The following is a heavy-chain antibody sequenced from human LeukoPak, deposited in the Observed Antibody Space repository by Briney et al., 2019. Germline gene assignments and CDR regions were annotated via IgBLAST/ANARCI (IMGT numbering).Heavy chain of an antibody. V-gene: IGHV3-30*02. Sequence: PGRSLRLSCAASGFTFDDYAMHWVRQAPGKGLEWVAFIRYDGSNKYYADSVKGRFTISRDNSKNTLYLQMNSLRAEDTAVYYCATDIVVVPAARNAFDIWGQGTMVTVSS. CDR1: GFTFDDYA. J-gene: IGHJ3*02. D-gene: IGHD2-2*01. CDR3: ATDIVVVPAARNAFDI. CDR2: IRYDGSNK.